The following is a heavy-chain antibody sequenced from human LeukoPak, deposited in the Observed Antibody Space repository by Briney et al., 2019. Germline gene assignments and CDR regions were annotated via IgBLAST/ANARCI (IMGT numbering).Heavy chain of an antibody. Sequence: SETLSLTCTVSGGSISSSSYYWGWIRQPPGKGLEWIGSIYYSGSTYYNPSLKSRVTISLDTSENQFSLKLTSVTAADTAVYFSSRVGGRWSGPGFDHWGQGTLVIVSS. CDR1: GGSISSSSYY. J-gene: IGHJ4*02. CDR2: IYYSGST. D-gene: IGHD4-23*01. CDR3: SRVGGRWSGPGFDH. V-gene: IGHV4-39*07.